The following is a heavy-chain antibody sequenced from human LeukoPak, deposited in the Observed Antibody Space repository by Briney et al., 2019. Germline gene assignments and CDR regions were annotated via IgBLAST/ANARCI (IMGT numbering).Heavy chain of an antibody. CDR1: GGSVSSSGYY. Sequence: SETLSLTCTVSGGSVSSSGYYWSWIRQPPGKGLEWIGYIYHSGSTDYNPSLKSRVAISVDASKNQFSLKVDSVTTADTAVYYCARGDYDFWSGNWRFDTWGQGTLVTVSS. V-gene: IGHV4-61*08. CDR2: IYHSGST. CDR3: ARGDYDFWSGNWRFDT. J-gene: IGHJ4*02. D-gene: IGHD3-3*01.